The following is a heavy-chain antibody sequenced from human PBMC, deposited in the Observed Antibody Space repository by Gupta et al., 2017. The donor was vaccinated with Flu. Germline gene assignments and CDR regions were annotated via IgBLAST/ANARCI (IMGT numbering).Heavy chain of an antibody. J-gene: IGHJ4*02. D-gene: IGHD2-21*02. CDR1: AFTLGRYA. Sequence: EVQLLEAGGDLVQPGGSLRVPCAASAFTLGRYAMTWVSQAPGKGLAWVASITGRSATTYYTDSVKGRFTVSRDHSLNTLYLEMNTLRAEDTALYFCAKDVGDGGDCCPFDHWGQGTLVSVSS. CDR2: ITGRSATT. CDR3: AKDVGDGGDCCPFDH. V-gene: IGHV3-23*01.